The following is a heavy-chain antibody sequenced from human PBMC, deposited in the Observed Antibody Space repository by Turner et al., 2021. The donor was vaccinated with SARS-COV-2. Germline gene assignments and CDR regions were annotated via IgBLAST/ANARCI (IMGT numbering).Heavy chain of an antibody. CDR1: GFTVSSNY. D-gene: IGHD3-22*01. Sequence: EVQLVESGGGLVQPGGSLRLSCAASGFTVSSNYMSWVRQAPGKGLELVSVSYSGGGTYYADSVKGRVTISRDNSQNTLYLQMNSLRAEDTAVYYCVLLTRRLGYYFDSSGYPPYWYFDLWGRGTLVTVSS. CDR2: SYSGGGT. V-gene: IGHV3-66*01. J-gene: IGHJ2*01. CDR3: VLLTRRLGYYFDSSGYPPYWYFDL.